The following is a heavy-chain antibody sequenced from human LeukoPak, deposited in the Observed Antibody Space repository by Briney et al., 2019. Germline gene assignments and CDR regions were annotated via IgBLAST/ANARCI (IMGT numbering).Heavy chain of an antibody. CDR1: GFTFSSYA. J-gene: IGHJ4*02. Sequence: PGGSLRLSCAASGFTFSSYAMHWVRQAPGKGLEWVAVISYDGSNKYYADSVKGRFTTSRDNSKNTLYLQMNSLRAEDTAVYYCARAGMWELPYFDYWGRGTLVTVSS. CDR3: ARAGMWELPYFDY. CDR2: ISYDGSNK. D-gene: IGHD1-26*01. V-gene: IGHV3-30-3*01.